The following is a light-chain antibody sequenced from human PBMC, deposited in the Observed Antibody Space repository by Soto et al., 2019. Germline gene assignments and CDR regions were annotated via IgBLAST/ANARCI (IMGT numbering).Light chain of an antibody. V-gene: IGKV1-5*01. CDR3: QQYNSYLIT. J-gene: IGKJ5*01. CDR1: QSISSR. CDR2: DAS. Sequence: DIQMTQSPSTLSASVGDRVTITCRASQSISSRLAWYQQKPGKAPKLLIYDASSLESGVPSRFSGSGSGTEFTLTISSLQPDDFATYYCQQYNSYLITFGQGTRLEI.